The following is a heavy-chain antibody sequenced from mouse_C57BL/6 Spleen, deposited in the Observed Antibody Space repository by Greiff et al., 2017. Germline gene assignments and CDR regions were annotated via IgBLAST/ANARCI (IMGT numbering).Heavy chain of an antibody. J-gene: IGHJ2*01. CDR1: GYSFTGYY. V-gene: IGHV1-42*01. CDR2: INPSTGGT. Sequence: EVKLMESGPELVKPGASVKISCKASGYSFTGYYMNWVKQSPEKSLEWIGEINPSTGGTTYNQKFKAKATLTVDKSSSTAYMQLKSLTSEDSAVYYCARGRTGTGYWGQGTTLTVSS. CDR3: ARGRTGTGY. D-gene: IGHD4-1*01.